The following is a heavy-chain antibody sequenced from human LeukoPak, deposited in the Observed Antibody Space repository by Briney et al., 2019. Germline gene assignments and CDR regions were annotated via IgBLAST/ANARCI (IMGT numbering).Heavy chain of an antibody. CDR3: ARGDYSNYMRYYFDY. CDR2: IYYSGST. D-gene: IGHD4-11*01. Sequence: PSETLSLTCTVSGGSISSYYWSWIRQPPVKALEWIGYIYYSGSTNYNPSLRSRVTISVDTSKNQFSLKLSSVAAADTAVYYCARGDYSNYMRYYFDYWGQGTLVTASS. CDR1: GGSISSYY. J-gene: IGHJ4*02. V-gene: IGHV4-59*01.